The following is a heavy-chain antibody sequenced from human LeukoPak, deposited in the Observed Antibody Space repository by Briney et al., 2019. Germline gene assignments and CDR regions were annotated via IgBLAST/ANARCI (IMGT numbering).Heavy chain of an antibody. CDR3: ARATSSSWYYYYYRMDV. Sequence: SETLSLTCTVSGGSISSYYWSWIRQPPGKGLEWIGYIYYSGSTYYNPSLKSRVTISVDTSKNQFSLKLSSVTAADTAVYYCARATSSSWYYYYYRMDVWGQGTTVTVSS. CDR2: IYYSGST. D-gene: IGHD6-13*01. J-gene: IGHJ6*02. CDR1: GGSISSYY. V-gene: IGHV4-59*08.